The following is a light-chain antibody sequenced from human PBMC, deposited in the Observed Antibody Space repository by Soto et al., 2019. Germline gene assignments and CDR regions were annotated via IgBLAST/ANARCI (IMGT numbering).Light chain of an antibody. CDR3: LLYFGGSRV. J-gene: IGLJ3*02. V-gene: IGLV7-43*01. CDR1: TGAVTSGHY. CDR2: TTV. Sequence: QTVVTQEPSLTVSPGGTVTLTCASSTGAVTSGHYPNWFQQKPGQAPRSLIYTTVNKHSWTPARFSGSLLGGKAALTLSGVQPEDEAEYYCLLYFGGSRVFGGGTQLTVL.